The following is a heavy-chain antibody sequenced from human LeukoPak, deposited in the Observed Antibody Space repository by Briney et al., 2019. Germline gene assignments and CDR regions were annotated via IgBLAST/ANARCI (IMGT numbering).Heavy chain of an antibody. V-gene: IGHV3-21*01. Sequence: PGGSLRLSCAASGFTFSSYSMNWVRQAPGKGLEWVSSISSSSSYIYYADSVKGRFTISRDNAKNSLYLQMNSLRAEDTAVYYCARDGDITGSLGGYYFDYWGQGTLVTVSS. CDR2: ISSSSSYI. J-gene: IGHJ4*02. CDR1: GFTFSSYS. D-gene: IGHD1-20*01. CDR3: ARDGDITGSLGGYYFDY.